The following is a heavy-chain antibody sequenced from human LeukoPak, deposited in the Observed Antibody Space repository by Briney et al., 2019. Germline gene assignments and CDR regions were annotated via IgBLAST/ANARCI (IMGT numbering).Heavy chain of an antibody. CDR3: ARSITIFGVATLGY. V-gene: IGHV1-24*01. CDR2: FDPEDGET. D-gene: IGHD3-3*01. CDR1: GYTLTELS. J-gene: IGHJ4*02. Sequence: GASVKVSCKISGYTLTELSMHWVRQAPGKGLEWMGGFDPEDGETIYAQKFQGRVTMTRDMLTSTVYMELSSLRSEDTAVYYCARSITIFGVATLGYWGQGTLVTVSS.